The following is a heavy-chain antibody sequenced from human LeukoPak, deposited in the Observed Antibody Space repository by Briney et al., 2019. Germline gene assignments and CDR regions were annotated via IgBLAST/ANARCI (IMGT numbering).Heavy chain of an antibody. CDR3: TTALFPSSGWYYFDY. J-gene: IGHJ4*02. CDR1: RFTFSNAW. Sequence: GGSLRLSCAASRFTFSNAWMSWVRQAPGKGLEWVGRIKSKPDGGTTDYAAPVKGRFTISRDDSKNTLYLQMNSLKTEDTAVYYCTTALFPSSGWYYFDYWGQGTLVTVSS. CDR2: IKSKPDGGTT. V-gene: IGHV3-15*01. D-gene: IGHD6-19*01.